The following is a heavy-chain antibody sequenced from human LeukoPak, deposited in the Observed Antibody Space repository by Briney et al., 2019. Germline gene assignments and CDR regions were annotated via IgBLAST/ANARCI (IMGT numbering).Heavy chain of an antibody. Sequence: GASVKVSCKASGYTFTSYDINWVRRAPGQGLEWMASINPNNGNTAYARKFQGRVTMTRDTSIGTAYLELSALRSEDTAVYYCARLHWESGGIYFYYYMDVWGKGTTVTVSS. D-gene: IGHD3-16*01. V-gene: IGHV1-8*01. CDR2: INPNNGNT. J-gene: IGHJ6*03. CDR3: ARLHWESGGIYFYYYMDV. CDR1: GYTFTSYD.